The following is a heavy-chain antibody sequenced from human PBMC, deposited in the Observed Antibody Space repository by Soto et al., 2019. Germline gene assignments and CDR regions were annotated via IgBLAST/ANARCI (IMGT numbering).Heavy chain of an antibody. D-gene: IGHD6-13*01. CDR3: AGGAAADYFDY. V-gene: IGHV4-4*07. J-gene: IGHJ4*02. CDR1: SGSISSYY. CDR2: IHTSGST. Sequence: QVQLQESGPGLVKASETLSLTCTVSSGSISSYYWSWIRQAAGKGLEWIGRIHTSGSTLYNPSLKSRVTMSVGTSNIHFSLNLRSVTAADTAVYYCAGGAAADYFDYWGQGTLVTVSS.